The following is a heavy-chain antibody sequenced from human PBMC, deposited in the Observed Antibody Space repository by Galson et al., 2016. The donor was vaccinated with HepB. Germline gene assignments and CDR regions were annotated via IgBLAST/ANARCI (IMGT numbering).Heavy chain of an antibody. CDR1: GYTFTDYW. D-gene: IGHD6-19*01. Sequence: QSGAEVKKPGESLKISCETSGYTFTDYWIGWVRQLPGKGLEWMGITYPRESVTRYSPSFHGQVTISADKSISTLYLHWSSLKASDTAMYYCARVMGQWLPYFWGQGTLVTVSS. CDR3: ARVMGQWLPYF. V-gene: IGHV5-51*01. CDR2: TYPRESVT. J-gene: IGHJ4*02.